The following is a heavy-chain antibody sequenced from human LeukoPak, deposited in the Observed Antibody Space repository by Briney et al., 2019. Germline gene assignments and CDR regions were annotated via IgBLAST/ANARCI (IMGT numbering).Heavy chain of an antibody. CDR1: GFTFSSYA. CDR3: ARDRYYYDSSGYYLPDY. CDR2: ISYDGSNK. D-gene: IGHD3-22*01. V-gene: IGHV3-30*04. Sequence: PGGSLRLSCAASGFTFSSYAMHWVRQAPGKGLEWVAVISYDGSNKYYADSVKGRFTISRDNSKNTLYLQMNSLRAEDTAVYYCARDRYYYDSSGYYLPDYWGQGTLVTVSS. J-gene: IGHJ4*02.